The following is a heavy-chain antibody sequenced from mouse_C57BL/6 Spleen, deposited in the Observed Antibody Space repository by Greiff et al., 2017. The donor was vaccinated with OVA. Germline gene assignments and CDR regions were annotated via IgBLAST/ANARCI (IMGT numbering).Heavy chain of an antibody. D-gene: IGHD3-2*02. V-gene: IGHV1-72*01. CDR2: IDPNSGGT. CDR1: GYTFTSYW. J-gene: IGHJ3*01. Sequence: QVQLQQPGAELVKPGASVKLSCKASGYTFTSYWMHWVKQRPGRGLEWIGRIDPNSGGTTYNEKFKSKATLTVDKPSSTAYMQLSSRTSEDSAVYYCARERAAQVPFAYWGQGTLVTVSA. CDR3: ARERAAQVPFAY.